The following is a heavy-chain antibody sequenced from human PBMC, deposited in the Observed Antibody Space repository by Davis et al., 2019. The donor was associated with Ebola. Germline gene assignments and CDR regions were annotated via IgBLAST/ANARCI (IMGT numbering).Heavy chain of an antibody. Sequence: GESLKISCPDSVITFSSYAMTWVRQAPGKGLEWVSGINWNGGSTGYADSVKGRFTISRDNAKNSLDLRLNSLRAEDTALYHCARVNAVTGYSRFDSWGQGTLVTVSS. D-gene: IGHD3-9*01. CDR2: INWNGGST. V-gene: IGHV3-20*01. J-gene: IGHJ5*01. CDR1: VITFSSYA. CDR3: ARVNAVTGYSRFDS.